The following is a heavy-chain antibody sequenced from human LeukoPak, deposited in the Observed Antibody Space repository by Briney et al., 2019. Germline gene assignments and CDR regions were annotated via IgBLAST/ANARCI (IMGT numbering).Heavy chain of an antibody. CDR3: ARGPYACTSSATLGSYNWFDP. V-gene: IGHV5-51*01. CDR1: GYSFPNYW. D-gene: IGHD2-8*01. Sequence: LGESLKISCQGSGYSFPNYWIGWVRQMPGKGLEWMGIIYPGDSHTRYSPSFQDQVTISVDKSISTAYLQWSSLKASDTAMYYCARGPYACTSSATLGSYNWFDPWGQGSLVTVSS. CDR2: IYPGDSHT. J-gene: IGHJ5*02.